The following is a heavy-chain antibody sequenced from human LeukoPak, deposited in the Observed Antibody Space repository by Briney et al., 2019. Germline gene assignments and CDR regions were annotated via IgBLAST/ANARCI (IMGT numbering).Heavy chain of an antibody. V-gene: IGHV7-4-1*02. CDR3: AREAYSSAYYFDY. J-gene: IGHJ4*02. CDR1: GYTFTNYG. CDR2: INTNTGNP. D-gene: IGHD5-18*01. Sequence: ASVKVSCKTSGYTFTNYGLNWVRQAPGQGLELMGWINTNTGNPTYAQGFTGRFVFSLDTSVSTAYLQISSLTAEDTAVYYCAREAYSSAYYFDYWGQGTLVTVSS.